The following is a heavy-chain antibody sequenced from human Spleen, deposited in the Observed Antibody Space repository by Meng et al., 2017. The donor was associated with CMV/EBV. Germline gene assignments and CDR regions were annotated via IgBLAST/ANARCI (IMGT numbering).Heavy chain of an antibody. J-gene: IGHJ5*01. CDR1: GFRFSSYA. D-gene: IGHD4-11*01. CDR3: AKGDSNLARYNCFDP. Sequence: GGSLRLSCAASGFRFSSYAMSWVRQAQGKGLEWVSGLNGSGGSTYYADSVKGRFTISRDDSKNTLYLQMNSLRAEDTAVYYCAKGDSNLARYNCFDPWGQGTLVTVSS. V-gene: IGHV3-23*01. CDR2: LNGSGGST.